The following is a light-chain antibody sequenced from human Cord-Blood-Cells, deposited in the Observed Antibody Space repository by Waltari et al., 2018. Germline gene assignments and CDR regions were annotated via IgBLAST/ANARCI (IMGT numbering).Light chain of an antibody. J-gene: IGKJ2*01. CDR2: DAS. V-gene: IGKV1-33*01. CDR3: QQYDNLPTPST. CDR1: EDISNY. Sequence: DIQMTQSPYSLSASVGDRVTITCQAREDISNYLNWYQQKPGKAPKLLIYDASNLETGVPSRFSGSGSGTDFTFTISSLQPEDIATYYCQQYDNLPTPSTFGQGTKLEIK.